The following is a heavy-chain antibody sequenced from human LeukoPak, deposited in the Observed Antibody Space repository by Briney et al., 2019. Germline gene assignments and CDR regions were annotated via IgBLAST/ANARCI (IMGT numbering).Heavy chain of an antibody. CDR2: ISYDGSNK. CDR1: GFPFSSYG. CDR3: AKGPRKISGSYLRFDP. V-gene: IGHV3-30*18. Sequence: GGSLRLSFAASGFPFSSYGMHWVRPAPGKGLEWVAVISYDGSNKYYADSVKGRFTISRDNAKNSLYLQMNSLRAEDTALYYCAKGPRKISGSYLRFDPWGQGTLVTVSS. J-gene: IGHJ5*02. D-gene: IGHD1-26*01.